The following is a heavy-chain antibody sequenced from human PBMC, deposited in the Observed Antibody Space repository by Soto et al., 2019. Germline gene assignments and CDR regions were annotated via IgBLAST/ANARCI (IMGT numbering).Heavy chain of an antibody. J-gene: IGHJ5*02. CDR2: IYYNGNT. D-gene: IGHD1-26*01. Sequence: PLEAVSLTGAVRVGTVCRSRWSRDRLRQNPGQGLEWVGYIYYNGNTYYNPSLKSRVTISVDTSKNQFTLKLTSLTPADTAVYYCARDPTYQFIVGGTGGWLDPWGQGTLVTVSS. V-gene: IGHV4-39*06. CDR1: VGTVCRSRWS. CDR3: ARDPTYQFIVGGTGGWLDP.